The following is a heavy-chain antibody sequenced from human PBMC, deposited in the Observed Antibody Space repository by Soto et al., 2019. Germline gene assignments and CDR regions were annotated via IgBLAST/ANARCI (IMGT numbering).Heavy chain of an antibody. CDR1: GYTFTSYG. CDR3: ARGPSRITIFGVVINFGYY. V-gene: IGHV1-18*01. D-gene: IGHD3-3*01. J-gene: IGHJ4*02. Sequence: QVQLVQSGAEVKKPGASVKVSCKASGYTFTSYGISWVRQAPGQGLEWMGWISAYNGNTNYAQKLQGRVTMTTDTSTSTAYMELRSLRADDTAVYYCARGPSRITIFGVVINFGYYWSQGTLVTVSS. CDR2: ISAYNGNT.